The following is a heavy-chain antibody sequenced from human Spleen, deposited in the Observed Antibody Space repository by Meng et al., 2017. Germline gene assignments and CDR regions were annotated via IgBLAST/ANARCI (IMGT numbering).Heavy chain of an antibody. V-gene: IGHV3-74*01. CDR3: AREGGSYSPLYFDF. CDR1: GFTFSNYW. D-gene: IGHD1-26*01. CDR2: INRDGSNT. Sequence: WGSLRLSCAAPGFTFSNYWMHWLRQAPGKGPVWVSRINRDGSNTNYAYAVKGRFTISRDNVKNMLYLQMNSLRAEDMGVYYCAREGGSYSPLYFDFWGQGTLVTVSS. J-gene: IGHJ4*02.